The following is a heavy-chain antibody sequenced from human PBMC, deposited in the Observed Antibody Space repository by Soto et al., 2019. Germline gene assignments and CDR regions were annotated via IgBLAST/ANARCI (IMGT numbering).Heavy chain of an antibody. CDR3: AKDLAPARDSSGFDC. D-gene: IGHD6-19*01. Sequence: GGSLRLSCAASGFTFSSYGMHWVRQAPGKGLEWVAVISYDGSNKYYADYVKGRFTISRDNSKNTLYLQMNSLRAEDTAVYYCAKDLAPARDSSGFDCWGQGTLVTVSS. J-gene: IGHJ4*02. CDR2: ISYDGSNK. CDR1: GFTFSSYG. V-gene: IGHV3-30*18.